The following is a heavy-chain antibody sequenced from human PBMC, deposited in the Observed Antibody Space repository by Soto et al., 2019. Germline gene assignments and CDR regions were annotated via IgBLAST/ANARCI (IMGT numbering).Heavy chain of an antibody. CDR1: GFTFSSYA. CDR2: ISSNGGST. J-gene: IGHJ4*02. V-gene: IGHV3-64*01. Sequence: GGSLRLSCADSGFTFSSYAMHWVRQAPGKGLEYVSAISSNGGSTYYANSVKGRFTISRDNSKNTLYLQMGSLRAEDMAVYYCARLAAAGMLSDDYWGQGTLVTVSS. CDR3: ARLAAAGMLSDDY. D-gene: IGHD6-13*01.